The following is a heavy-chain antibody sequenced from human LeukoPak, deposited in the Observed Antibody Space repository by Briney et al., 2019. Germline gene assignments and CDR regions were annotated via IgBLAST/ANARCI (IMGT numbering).Heavy chain of an antibody. V-gene: IGHV3-30-3*02. CDR1: GFTFSSYA. J-gene: IGHJ5*02. D-gene: IGHD1-1*01. CDR2: ISYDGSNK. Sequence: GGSLRLSCAASGFTFSSYAMHWVRQAPGKGLEWVAVISYDGSNKYYADSVKGRFTISRDNSKNTLYLQMNSLRAEDTALYYCAKFRDNVAWGQGTLVTVSS. CDR3: AKFRDNVA.